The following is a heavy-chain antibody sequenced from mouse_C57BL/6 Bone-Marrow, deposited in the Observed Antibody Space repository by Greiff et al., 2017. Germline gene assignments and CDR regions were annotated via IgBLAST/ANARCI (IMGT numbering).Heavy chain of an antibody. Sequence: QVQLQQSVPELASSAASVQLSCKASGYTLSSYGLRCVMQRTGQGLAWIGEIYPRSGNTYYNEKFKGKATLTSDKSSSTAYMALRSLRSEDSAVYFCADGITTVVASHYWGQGATRTVSS. CDR3: ADGITTVVASHY. CDR1: GYTLSSYG. D-gene: IGHD1-1*01. CDR2: IYPRSGNT. J-gene: IGHJ2*01. V-gene: IGHV1-81*01.